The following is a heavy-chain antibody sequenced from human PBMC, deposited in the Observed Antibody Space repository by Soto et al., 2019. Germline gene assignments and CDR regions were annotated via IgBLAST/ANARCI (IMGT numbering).Heavy chain of an antibody. V-gene: IGHV2-5*02. CDR2: IYWDDNK. J-gene: IGHJ5*01. D-gene: IGHD6-19*01. CDR1: GFSLSTRGVG. CDR3: AHRGGNREIAGAGTPGTGLAS. Sequence: QITLKESGPTLVKPTQTLTLTCTFSGFSLSTRGVGVGWIRQPPGKALEWLALIYWDDNKSYRPSLKSRLTISQRASEDQVVLRRTNMHPVDTPTYYCAHRGGNREIAGAGTPGTGLASWGQGILVSVSS.